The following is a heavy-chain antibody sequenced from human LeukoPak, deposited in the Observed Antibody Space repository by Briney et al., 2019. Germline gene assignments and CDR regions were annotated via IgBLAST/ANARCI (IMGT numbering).Heavy chain of an antibody. D-gene: IGHD3-3*02. V-gene: IGHV3-53*01. CDR3: ARDSSSFPNYFDF. CDR2: IYSSGST. J-gene: IGHJ4*02. CDR1: GMTVSSTY. Sequence: GGSLRLSCAASGMTVSSTYMSLVRQAPGQGLEWVSLIYSSGSTFYADSVQGRFTISRDNSKNTLYLQMNSLRAEDTAMYYCARDSSSFPNYFDFWGQGTLVTVSS.